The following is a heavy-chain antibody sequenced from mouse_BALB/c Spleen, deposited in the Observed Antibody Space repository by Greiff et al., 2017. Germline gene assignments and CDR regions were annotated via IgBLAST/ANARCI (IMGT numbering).Heavy chain of an antibody. D-gene: IGHD1-1*01. CDR2: ISCYNGAT. Sequence: LVQTGASVKISCKASGYSFTGYYMHWVKQSHGKSLEWIGYISCYNGATSYNQKFKGKATFTVDTSSSTAYMQFNSLTSEDSAVYYCASGSSYDYFDYWGQGTTLTVSS. CDR1: GYSFTGYY. CDR3: ASGSSYDYFDY. J-gene: IGHJ2*01. V-gene: IGHV1S34*01.